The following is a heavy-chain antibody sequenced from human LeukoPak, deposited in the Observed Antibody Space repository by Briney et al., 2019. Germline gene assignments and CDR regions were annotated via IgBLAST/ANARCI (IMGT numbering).Heavy chain of an antibody. CDR2: IYYSGST. CDR1: GGSISSSSYY. Sequence: RTSETLSLTCTVSGGSISSSSYYWGWIRQPPGKGLEWIGSIYYSGSTYYNPSLKSRVTISVDTSKNQFSLKLSSVTAADTAVYYCARDADYGDYFRPFDYWGQGTLVTVSS. J-gene: IGHJ4*02. V-gene: IGHV4-39*07. D-gene: IGHD4-17*01. CDR3: ARDADYGDYFRPFDY.